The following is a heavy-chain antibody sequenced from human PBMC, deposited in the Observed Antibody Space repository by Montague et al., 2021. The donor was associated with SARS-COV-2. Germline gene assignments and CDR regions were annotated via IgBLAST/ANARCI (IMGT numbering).Heavy chain of an antibody. D-gene: IGHD6-13*01. CDR2: ISYDGSKK. Sequence: SLRLSFPASGFTFSTYPMHWVRQAPGKGLEWLVVISYDGSKKDYADSVKGRFTISRDNSENMLYLQMNSLRAEDTAVYYCAKEQYSSSWSDFDYWGQGTVVAVSS. CDR1: GFTFSTYP. CDR3: AKEQYSSSWSDFDY. J-gene: IGHJ4*02. V-gene: IGHV3-30*04.